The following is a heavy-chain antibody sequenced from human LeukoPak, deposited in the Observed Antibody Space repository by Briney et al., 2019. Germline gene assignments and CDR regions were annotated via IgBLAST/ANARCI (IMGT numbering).Heavy chain of an antibody. CDR3: ASLFGYYDILTGPVDY. V-gene: IGHV3-23*01. CDR2: ISGSGAST. D-gene: IGHD3-9*01. J-gene: IGHJ4*02. Sequence: PGGSLTLSCAASGFTFSSYAMSWVRQAPGKGLDWVSSISGSGASTYYADSVKGRFTNSRDNSKSTLYLQMNRLRAEDTAVYYCASLFGYYDILTGPVDYWGQGTLVTVSS. CDR1: GFTFSSYA.